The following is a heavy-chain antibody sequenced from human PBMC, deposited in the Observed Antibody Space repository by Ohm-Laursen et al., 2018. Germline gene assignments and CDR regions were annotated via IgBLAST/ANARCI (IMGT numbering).Heavy chain of an antibody. V-gene: IGHV4-4*07. D-gene: IGHD3-22*01. J-gene: IGHJ5*02. CDR3: ATRYYYDSSGYYLGGFDP. CDR1: GGSISSYY. CDR2: IYTSGST. Sequence: SDTLSLTCFVSGGSISSYYWSWIRQPAGKGLEWIGRIYTSGSTYYNPSLKSRVTISVDTSKNQFSLKLSSVTAADTAVYYCATRYYYDSSGYYLGGFDPWGQGTLVTVSS.